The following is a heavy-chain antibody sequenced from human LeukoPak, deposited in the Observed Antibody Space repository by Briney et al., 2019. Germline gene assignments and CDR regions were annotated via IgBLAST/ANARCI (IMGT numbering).Heavy chain of an antibody. CDR3: AREGYCSSTSCYPDY. D-gene: IGHD2-2*01. CDR2: IYYSGST. V-gene: IGHV4-59*01. J-gene: IGHJ4*02. Sequence: PSETRSLTCTVSGGSISSYYWSWIRQPPGKGLEWIGYIYYSGSTNYNPSLKSRVTISVDTSKNQFSLKLSSVTAADTAVYYCAREGYCSSTSCYPDYWGQGTLVTVSS. CDR1: GGSISSYY.